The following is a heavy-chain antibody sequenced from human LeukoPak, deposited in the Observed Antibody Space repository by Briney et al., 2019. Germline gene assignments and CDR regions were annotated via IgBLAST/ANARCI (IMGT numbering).Heavy chain of an antibody. J-gene: IGHJ4*02. CDR2: ISYSGTA. CDR1: GGSISIYY. CDR3: ARLSGRDYYFDY. D-gene: IGHD4/OR15-4a*01. V-gene: IGHV4-59*01. Sequence: SETLSLTCTVSGGSISIYYWSWIRQPPGKGLEWIGYISYSGTADYNPSLKSRVTISVDMSKNQFSLKLSSMTAADTAVYYCARLSGRDYYFDYWGQGTLVTVSS.